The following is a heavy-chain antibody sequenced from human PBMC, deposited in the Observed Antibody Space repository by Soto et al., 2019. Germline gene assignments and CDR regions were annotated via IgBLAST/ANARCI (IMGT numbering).Heavy chain of an antibody. CDR3: AKDPVVVPAARPHFVDY. D-gene: IGHD2-2*01. CDR2: ISGSGGST. Sequence: GGSLRLSCAASGFTFSSYAMSWVRQAPGKGLEWVSAISGSGGSTYYADSVKGRFTISRDNSKNTLYLQMNSLRAEDTAVYYCAKDPVVVPAARPHFVDYWGQGTLVTVSS. J-gene: IGHJ4*02. CDR1: GFTFSSYA. V-gene: IGHV3-23*01.